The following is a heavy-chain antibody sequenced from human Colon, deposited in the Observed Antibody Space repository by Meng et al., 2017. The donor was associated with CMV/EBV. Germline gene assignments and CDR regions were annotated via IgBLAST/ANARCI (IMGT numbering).Heavy chain of an antibody. CDR3: ASGYCSSPSCYTGEDWFDP. CDR2: VYHSVTT. Sequence: SETLSPTCTVSGGFTRSTSFYWGWIRQPPGKGLEWIGSVYHSVTTYFNPSLKSRVAISVDMSKNTFFLKLYSVTAADTAVYYCASGYCSSPSCYTGEDWFDPWGQGTLVTVSS. J-gene: IGHJ5*02. D-gene: IGHD2-2*02. CDR1: GGFTRSTSFY. V-gene: IGHV4-39*07.